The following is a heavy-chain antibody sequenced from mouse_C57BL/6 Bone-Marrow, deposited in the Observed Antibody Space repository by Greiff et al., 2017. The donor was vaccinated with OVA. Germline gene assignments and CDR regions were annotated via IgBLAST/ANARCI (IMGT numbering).Heavy chain of an antibody. J-gene: IGHJ4*01. D-gene: IGHD1-1*01. CDR2: ISNLAYSI. Sequence: EVKVVESGGGLVQPGGSLKLSCAASGFTFSDYGMAWVRQAPRKGPEWVAFISNLAYSIYYADTVTGRFTISRENAKNTLYLEMSSLMSEETARYYCARHSYYYGSSLYYAMDYWGQGTSVTVSS. CDR3: ARHSYYYGSSLYYAMDY. V-gene: IGHV5-15*01. CDR1: GFTFSDYG.